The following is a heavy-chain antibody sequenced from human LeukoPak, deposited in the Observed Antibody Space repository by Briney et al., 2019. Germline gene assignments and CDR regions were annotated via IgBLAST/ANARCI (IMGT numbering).Heavy chain of an antibody. V-gene: IGHV3-23*01. CDR3: ARVAAVGTAAFDI. J-gene: IGHJ3*02. CDR1: GFTFSDFG. Sequence: PGGSLRLSCAASGFTFSDFGMSWVRQAPGKGLEWVSTISDGGSITYYADSVKGRFTISRDNSKNTLYLQMGSLRTEDMAVYYCARVAAVGTAAFDIWGQGTMVTVSS. D-gene: IGHD6-13*01. CDR2: ISDGGSIT.